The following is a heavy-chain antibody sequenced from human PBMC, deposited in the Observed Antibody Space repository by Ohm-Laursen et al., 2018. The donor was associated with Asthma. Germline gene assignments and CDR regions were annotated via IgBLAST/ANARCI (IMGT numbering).Heavy chain of an antibody. Sequence: ASVKVSCKASGYTFTAYFIHWVRQAPGQGLECLGWMNPNSGDTGYAQKFQGRVTMTRDTSISTAYMELSSLRSEDTAVYYCARGSYNSYYYGADVWGQGTTVTVS. CDR1: GYTFTAYF. V-gene: IGHV1-8*02. CDR3: ARGSYNSYYYGADV. D-gene: IGHD3-10*01. CDR2: MNPNSGDT. J-gene: IGHJ6*02.